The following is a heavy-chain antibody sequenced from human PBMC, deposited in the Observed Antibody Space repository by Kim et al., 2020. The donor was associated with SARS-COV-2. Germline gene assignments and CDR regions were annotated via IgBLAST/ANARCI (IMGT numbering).Heavy chain of an antibody. Sequence: SETLSLTCTVSGGSISSGDYYWSWIRQPPGKGLEWIGYIYYSGSTHYNPSLKSRVTISVDTSKNQFSLKLSSVTAADTAVYYCAARRRYCSSPSCYKYWGQRALVTASS. J-gene: IGHJ4*02. D-gene: IGHD2-2*02. CDR3: AARRRYCSSPSCYKY. CDR1: GGSISSGDYY. CDR2: IYYSGST. V-gene: IGHV4-30-4*01.